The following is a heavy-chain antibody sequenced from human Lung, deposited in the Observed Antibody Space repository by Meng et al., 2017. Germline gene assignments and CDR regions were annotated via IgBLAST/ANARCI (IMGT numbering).Heavy chain of an antibody. D-gene: IGHD4-11*01. CDR1: GGSFSDYY. CDR2: INHSGST. CDR3: ARGPTTMAHDFDY. J-gene: IGHJ4*02. V-gene: IGHV4-34*01. Sequence: QVQLPQWGAGLLKPSETLSLTCVVSGGSFSDYYWSWIRHPPGKELEWIGEINHSGSTNYNPSLESRATISVDTSQNNLSLKLSSVTAADSAVYYCARGPTTMAHDFDYWGQGTLVTVSS.